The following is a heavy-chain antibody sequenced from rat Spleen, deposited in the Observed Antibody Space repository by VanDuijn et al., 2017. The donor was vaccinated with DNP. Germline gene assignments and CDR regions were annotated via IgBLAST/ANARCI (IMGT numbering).Heavy chain of an antibody. CDR3: TRTYSNYGNWFPY. D-gene: IGHD1-2*01. V-gene: IGHV5S13*01. CDR2: ITSSGGST. CDR1: GFTFSNYG. J-gene: IGHJ1*01. Sequence: EVQLVESGGGLVQPGRSLKLSCAASGFTFSNYGMAWVRQAPTKGLEWVASITSSGGSTYYPDSVKGRFTISRDNAKNTLYLQMNSLRSEDTATYYCTRTYSNYGNWFPYWGPGTMVTVSS.